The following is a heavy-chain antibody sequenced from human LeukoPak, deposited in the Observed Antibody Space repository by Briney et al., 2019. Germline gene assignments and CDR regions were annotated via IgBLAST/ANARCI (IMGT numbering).Heavy chain of an antibody. Sequence: SETLSLTCTVSGGSISSCNWSWIRHPPPQGLELIGYVYNSGSTTYNPSLKSRVTISVDTTKNQFSLTLRPVTAADTGVYYCARGPSYEPGFLGVWGKGTTVTISS. J-gene: IGHJ6*04. D-gene: IGHD3-3*01. V-gene: IGHV4-59*01. CDR1: GGSISSCN. CDR2: VYNSGST. CDR3: ARGPSYEPGFLGV.